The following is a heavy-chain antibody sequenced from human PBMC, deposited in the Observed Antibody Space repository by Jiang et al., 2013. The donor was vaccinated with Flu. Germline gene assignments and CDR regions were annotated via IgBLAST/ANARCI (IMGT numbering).Heavy chain of an antibody. CDR3: AIELLVGGSNYGLDV. D-gene: IGHD3-16*01. J-gene: IGHJ6*02. CDR1: GGFISSGGYY. V-gene: IGHV4-31*03. CDR2: IFYSGST. Sequence: GLVKPSQTLSLTCTVSGGFISSGGYYWSWIRQHPEKGLEWIGYIFYSGSTDYNPSLKSRLTMSVDTAKNQFFLRLNSVTAADTAVYYCAIELLVGGSNYGLDVWGPGTTVTVSS.